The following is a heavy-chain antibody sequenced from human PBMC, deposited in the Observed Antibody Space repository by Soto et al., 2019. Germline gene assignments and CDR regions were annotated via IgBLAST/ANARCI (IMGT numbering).Heavy chain of an antibody. CDR1: GNTFTYRY. CDR3: ASGGAGSGPFTWELPDH. CDR2: ITPFNGDV. Sequence: QMQLVQSGAEVKETGSSVTVSCKALGNTFTYRYLHWVRQAPGQALEWMGWITPFNGDVHYAQRFQERVTITRDRSINTAYMQMSSLRSEDTAMYCCASGGAGSGPFTWELPDHWGQGTLVTVSS. D-gene: IGHD1-26*01. J-gene: IGHJ4*02. V-gene: IGHV1-45*02.